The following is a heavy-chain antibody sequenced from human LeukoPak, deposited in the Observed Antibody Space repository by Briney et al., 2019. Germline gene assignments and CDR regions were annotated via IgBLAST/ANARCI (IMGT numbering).Heavy chain of an antibody. CDR3: ARDLVDGSTNGMDV. D-gene: IGHD2-2*01. CDR2: ISAYNGNT. CDR1: GGTFSSYA. J-gene: IGHJ6*02. Sequence: ASVKVSCKASGGTFSSYAISWVRQAPGQGLEWMGWISAYNGNTNYAQKLQGRVTMTTDTSTSTAYMELRSLRSDDTAVYYCARDLVDGSTNGMDVWGQGTTVTVSS. V-gene: IGHV1-18*01.